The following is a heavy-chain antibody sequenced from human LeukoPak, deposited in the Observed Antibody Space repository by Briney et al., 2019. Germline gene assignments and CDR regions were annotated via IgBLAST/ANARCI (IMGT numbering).Heavy chain of an antibody. J-gene: IGHJ4*02. CDR1: GGSISSGGYY. CDR2: IYYSGST. CDR3: ASHKGF. Sequence: SETLSLTCTVSGGSISSGGYYWSWFRQPPGKGLEWIGYIYYSGSTNYNPSLKSRVTISVDTSKSQFSLKPSSVTAADTAVYYCASHKGFWGQGTLVTVSS. V-gene: IGHV4-61*08.